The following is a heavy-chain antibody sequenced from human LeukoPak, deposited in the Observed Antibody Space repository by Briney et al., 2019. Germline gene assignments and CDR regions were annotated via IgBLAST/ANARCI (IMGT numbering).Heavy chain of an antibody. CDR3: ARSGDYYDSSGYYPDAFDI. CDR2: INPSGGST. CDR1: GYTFTSYY. V-gene: IGHV1-46*01. Sequence: GASVKVSCKASGYTFTSYYMHWVRQAPGQGLEWMGIINPSGGSTSYAQKFQGRVTMTRDTSTSTVYMELSSLRSEDTAVYYCARSGDYYDSSGYYPDAFDIWGQGTMVTVSS. J-gene: IGHJ3*02. D-gene: IGHD3-22*01.